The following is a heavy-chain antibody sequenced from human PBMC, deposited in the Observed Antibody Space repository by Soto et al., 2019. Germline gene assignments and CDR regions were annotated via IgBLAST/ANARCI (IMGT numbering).Heavy chain of an antibody. CDR1: GGSFSDYY. CDR3: ARQFSGYTYGFLPWFDP. V-gene: IGHV4-34*01. D-gene: IGHD5-18*01. J-gene: IGHJ5*02. Sequence: PSETLSLTCAVYGGSFSDYYWSWIRQPPGKGLEWIGEISHSGSTNYNPSLKSRVTISVDTSKNKFFLNLTSVTAADTAMYYCARQFSGYTYGFLPWFDPWGQGTLVTVS. CDR2: ISHSGST.